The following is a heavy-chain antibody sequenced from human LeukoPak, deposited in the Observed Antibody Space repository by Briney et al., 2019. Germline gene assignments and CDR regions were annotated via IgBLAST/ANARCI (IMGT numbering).Heavy chain of an antibody. CDR1: GGNFSSHA. Sequence: SVKFSCKASGGNFSSHAISWVRHATGQGIDWMGWIIPIFGTTNYAQKFQGRVTITTDESTSTGYMELRSLRSDDTAVYYCARGDSGYDYGFDNWGQGTLVTVSS. D-gene: IGHD5-12*01. CDR3: ARGDSGYDYGFDN. CDR2: IIPIFGTT. V-gene: IGHV1-69*05. J-gene: IGHJ4*02.